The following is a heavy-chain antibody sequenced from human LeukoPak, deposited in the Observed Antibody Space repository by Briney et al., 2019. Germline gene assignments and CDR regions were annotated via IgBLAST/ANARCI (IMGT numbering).Heavy chain of an antibody. J-gene: IGHJ5*02. CDR3: ARVRGWGLNWFDP. V-gene: IGHV1-2*02. Sequence: ASVKVSCKASGYTFTGYYMHWVRQAPGQGLEWMGWINPDSGGTNYAQKFQGRVTMTGNTSISTAYMELSSLRSEDTAVYYCARVRGWGLNWFDPWGQGTLVTVSS. CDR1: GYTFTGYY. CDR2: INPDSGGT. D-gene: IGHD3-10*01.